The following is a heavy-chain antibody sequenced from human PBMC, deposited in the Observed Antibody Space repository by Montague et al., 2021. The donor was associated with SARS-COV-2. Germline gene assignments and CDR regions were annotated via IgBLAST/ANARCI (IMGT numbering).Heavy chain of an antibody. CDR3: ARVVGSWYAFDI. Sequence: SLRLSCAASGFTFSSYGMHWVRQAPGKGLEWVAVIWYDGSNKYYADPVKGRFTISRDNSKNTLYLQMNSLRAEGTAVYYCARVVGSWYAFDIWGQGTMVTVSS. D-gene: IGHD1-26*01. V-gene: IGHV3-33*01. J-gene: IGHJ3*02. CDR2: IWYDGSNK. CDR1: GFTFSSYG.